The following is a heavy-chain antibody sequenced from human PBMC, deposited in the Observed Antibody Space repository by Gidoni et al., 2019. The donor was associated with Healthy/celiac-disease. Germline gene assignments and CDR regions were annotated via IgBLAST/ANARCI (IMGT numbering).Heavy chain of an antibody. CDR3: ARDYDFWSGSYGTWY. D-gene: IGHD3-3*01. J-gene: IGHJ4*02. Sequence: QVQLGESGGAVVQPGRSLALPCAASGFTFSSYGLHWVRQAPGKGLEWVAVIWYDGSNKYYADSVKGRFTISRDNSKNTLYLQMNSLRAEDTAVYYCARDYDFWSGSYGTWYWGQGTLVTVSS. CDR2: IWYDGSNK. CDR1: GFTFSSYG. V-gene: IGHV3-33*01.